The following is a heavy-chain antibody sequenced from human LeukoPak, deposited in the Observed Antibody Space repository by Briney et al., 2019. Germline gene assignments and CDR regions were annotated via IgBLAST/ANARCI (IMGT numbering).Heavy chain of an antibody. Sequence: PGGSLRLSCAASGFTFSSYGMHWVRQAPGKGLDWVAFISFDGGNKYYADSVKGRFTISRDNSKNTLYLQINSLRAEDPAVYYCAKDPSMVRGVIIDVWGQGTKVTVSS. CDR3: AKDPSMVRGVIIDV. J-gene: IGHJ6*02. CDR2: ISFDGGNK. D-gene: IGHD3-10*01. V-gene: IGHV3-30*18. CDR1: GFTFSSYG.